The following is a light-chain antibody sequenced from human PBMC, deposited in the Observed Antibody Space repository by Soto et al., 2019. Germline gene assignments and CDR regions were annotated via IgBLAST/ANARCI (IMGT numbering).Light chain of an antibody. CDR1: QSISSW. J-gene: IGKJ2*01. Sequence: DIQITQSPSTLSASVGDRVTITCRASQSISSWLAWYQQKPGKAPKLLIYKASSLECGVPSMFSGSGSGTEFTLTIYRLKRDDFASYDCQQYTSSPYTFGQGTKLEIK. V-gene: IGKV1-5*03. CDR2: KAS. CDR3: QQYTSSPYT.